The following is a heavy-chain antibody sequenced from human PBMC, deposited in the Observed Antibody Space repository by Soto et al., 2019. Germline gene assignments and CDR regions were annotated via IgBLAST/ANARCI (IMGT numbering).Heavy chain of an antibody. V-gene: IGHV4-34*01. CDR3: ARGSTLYCSSTSCYGLDFDY. J-gene: IGHJ4*02. Sequence: LSLTCAVYGGSFSGYYWSWIRQPPGKGLEWIGEINHSGSTNYNPSLKSRVTISVDTSKNQFSLKLSSVTAADTAVYYCARGSTLYCSSTSCYGLDFDYWGQGTLVTVSS. CDR1: GGSFSGYY. CDR2: INHSGST. D-gene: IGHD2-2*01.